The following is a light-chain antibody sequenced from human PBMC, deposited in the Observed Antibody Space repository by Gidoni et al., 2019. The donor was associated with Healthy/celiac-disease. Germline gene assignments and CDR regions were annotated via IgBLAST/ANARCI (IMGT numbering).Light chain of an antibody. Sequence: EIVLTQSPDFQSVTPKEKFTITCRASQSIGSSLHWYQKKPDQSPKLLIKYASQSFSGVPSRFRGSGSGTNFTLTINGRGAEDAATNYCHQSSSLPWTFGQGTKVEIK. V-gene: IGKV6-21*01. CDR1: QSIGSS. CDR3: HQSSSLPWT. CDR2: YAS. J-gene: IGKJ1*01.